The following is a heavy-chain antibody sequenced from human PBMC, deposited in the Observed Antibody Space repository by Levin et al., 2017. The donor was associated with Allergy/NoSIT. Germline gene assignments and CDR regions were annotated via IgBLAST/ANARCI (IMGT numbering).Heavy chain of an antibody. J-gene: IGHJ3*02. V-gene: IGHV3-9*01. CDR2: ISWNSGSI. D-gene: IGHD3-10*01. CDR1: GFTFDDYA. Sequence: LSLTCAASGFTFDDYAMHWVRQAPGKGLDWVSGISWNSGSIGYADSVKGRFTISRDNAKNSLYLQMNSLRTEDTALYYCARDNIGLPDAFDIWGQGTMVIVSS. CDR3: ARDNIGLPDAFDI.